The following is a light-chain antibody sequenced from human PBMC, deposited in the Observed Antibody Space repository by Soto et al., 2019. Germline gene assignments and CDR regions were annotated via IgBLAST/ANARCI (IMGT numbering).Light chain of an antibody. V-gene: IGLV1-47*01. CDR2: RNN. CDR3: SAWDDSLSGVV. Sequence: QSVLTQPPSASGTPGQRVTISCSGSSSNIGSNYVYWYQQLPGTAPKLLIYRNNQRPSGVPDRFSGSKSCTSASLAISGLRSEDEADYYWSAWDDSLSGVVFGGGTKLTVL. J-gene: IGLJ2*01. CDR1: SSNIGSNY.